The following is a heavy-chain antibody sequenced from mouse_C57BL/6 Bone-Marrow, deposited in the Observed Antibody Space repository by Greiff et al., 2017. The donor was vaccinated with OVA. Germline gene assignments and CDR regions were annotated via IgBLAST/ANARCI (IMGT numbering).Heavy chain of an antibody. D-gene: IGHD1-1*01. CDR2: IRPNSGST. J-gene: IGHJ1*03. V-gene: IGHV1-64*01. CDR3: ARGLITTVVADCYFDG. Sequence: VQLQQPGAELVKPGASVKLSCKASGYTFTSYWMHWVKQRPGQGLEWIGMIRPNSGSTNYNEKFKSKATLTVDKSSSTAYMQLSSLTSEDSAVYYCARGLITTVVADCYFDGWGTGTTVTVSS. CDR1: GYTFTSYW.